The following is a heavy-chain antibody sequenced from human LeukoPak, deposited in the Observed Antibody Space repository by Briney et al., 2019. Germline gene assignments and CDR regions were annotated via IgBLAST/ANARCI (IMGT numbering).Heavy chain of an antibody. CDR2: ISSSSSYI. CDR1: GFTFSSYS. CDR3: ARHSLGELFGAFDI. V-gene: IGHV3-21*01. Sequence: GGSLRLSCAASGFTFSSYSMNWVRQAPGKGLEWVSSISSSSSYIYYADSVKGRFTISRDNAKNSLYLQMNSLRAEDTAVYYCARHSLGELFGAFDIWGQGTMVTVSS. J-gene: IGHJ3*02. D-gene: IGHD3-16*01.